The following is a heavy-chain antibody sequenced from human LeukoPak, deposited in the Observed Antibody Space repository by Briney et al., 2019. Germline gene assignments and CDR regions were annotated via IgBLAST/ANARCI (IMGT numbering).Heavy chain of an antibody. CDR2: IKRDGSEK. J-gene: IGHJ4*02. CDR3: ARDRLPDLVHCFDS. V-gene: IGHV3-7*01. Sequence: GGSRRLSGAASGFTFNSYWMNWVRKAPGKGLKWVANIKRDGSEKYYVDSVKGRFTISRDNAKNSLDLQMSSLRPEDTALYYCARDRLPDLVHCFDSWGQGTLVTVSS. CDR1: GFTFNSYW.